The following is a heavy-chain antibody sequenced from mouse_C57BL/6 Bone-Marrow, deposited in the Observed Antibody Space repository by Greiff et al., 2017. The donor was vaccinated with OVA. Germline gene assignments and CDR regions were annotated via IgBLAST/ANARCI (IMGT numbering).Heavy chain of an antibody. CDR3: TREEGYIYAMDY. CDR1: GYTFTSYW. D-gene: IGHD2-2*01. Sequence: VQLQQSGTVLARPGASVKMSCKTSGYTFTSYWMHWVKQRPGQGLEWIGAIYPGNSDTSYNQKFKGKAKLTAVTSASTAYMELSSLTNEDSAVYYCTREEGYIYAMDYWGQGTSVTVSS. V-gene: IGHV1-5*01. J-gene: IGHJ4*01. CDR2: IYPGNSDT.